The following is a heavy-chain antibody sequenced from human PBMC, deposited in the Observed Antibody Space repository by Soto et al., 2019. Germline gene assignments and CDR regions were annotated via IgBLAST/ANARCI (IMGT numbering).Heavy chain of an antibody. CDR2: ISWNSGSI. CDR1: GFTFDDYA. J-gene: IGHJ6*02. D-gene: IGHD2-15*01. CDR3: AKDLTVDHYYYYGMDV. V-gene: IGHV3-9*01. Sequence: PGGSLRLSCAASGFTFDDYARHWVRQAPGKGLEWVSGISWNSGSIGYADSVKGRFTISRDNAKNSLYLQMNSLRAEDTALYYCAKDLTVDHYYYYGMDVWGQGTTVTVYS.